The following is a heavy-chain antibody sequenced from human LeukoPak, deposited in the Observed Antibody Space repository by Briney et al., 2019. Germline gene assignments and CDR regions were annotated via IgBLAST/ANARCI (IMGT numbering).Heavy chain of an antibody. Sequence: ASVKVSCAASGYTFTANYMHWVRQAPGQGLGWMGWMNTNTGDTYNVQKFQGCVTMTRDTSITTAYMELSRLTLDDTAVYYCARGSGTSWYDYWGQGTLVTVSS. CDR3: ARGSGTSWYDY. CDR1: GYTFTANY. J-gene: IGHJ4*02. CDR2: MNTNTGDT. D-gene: IGHD6-13*01. V-gene: IGHV1-2*04.